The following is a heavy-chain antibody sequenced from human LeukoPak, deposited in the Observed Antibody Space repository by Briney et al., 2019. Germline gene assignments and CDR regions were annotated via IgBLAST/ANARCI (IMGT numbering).Heavy chain of an antibody. CDR2: IRYDGSNK. V-gene: IGHV3-30*02. Sequence: GGSLRLSCAASGFTFSSYGMHWVRQAPGKGLEWVAFIRYDGSNKYYADSVKGRFTISRDNSKNTLYLQMNSLRAEDTAVYYCAKAYSYGRYYYYGMDVWGQGTTVTVSS. CDR1: GFTFSSYG. CDR3: AKAYSYGRYYYYGMDV. D-gene: IGHD5-18*01. J-gene: IGHJ6*02.